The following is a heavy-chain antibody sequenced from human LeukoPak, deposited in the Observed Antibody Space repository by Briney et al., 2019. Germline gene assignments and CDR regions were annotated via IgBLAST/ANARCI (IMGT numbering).Heavy chain of an antibody. CDR2: INPSGGST. D-gene: IGHD4-17*01. CDR3: ARDVGGPYGDYWFDP. Sequence: ASVKVSCEASGYTFTSYYMHWVRQAPGQGLEWMGIINPSGGSTSYAQKFQGRVSMTRDTSTSTVYMELSSLRSEDTAVYYCARDVGGPYGDYWFDPWGQGTLVTVSS. V-gene: IGHV1-46*01. CDR1: GYTFTSYY. J-gene: IGHJ5*02.